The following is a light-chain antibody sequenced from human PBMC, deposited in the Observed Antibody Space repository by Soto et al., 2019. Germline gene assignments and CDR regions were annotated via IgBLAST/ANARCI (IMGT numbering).Light chain of an antibody. V-gene: IGLV2-14*01. CDR1: SSDVGGYNY. Sequence: QSALTQPASVSGSPGQSITISCTGTSSDVGGYNYVSWYQQHPGKAPKFMIYDVNNRPSGVSNRFSGSKSGNTASLTISGLQAEDEADYYCSSYTGSIMVFGGGTKLTVL. CDR2: DVN. CDR3: SSYTGSIMV. J-gene: IGLJ2*01.